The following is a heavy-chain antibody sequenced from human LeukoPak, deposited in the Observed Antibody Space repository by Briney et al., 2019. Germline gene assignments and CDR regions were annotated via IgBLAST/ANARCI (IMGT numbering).Heavy chain of an antibody. D-gene: IGHD4-11*01. J-gene: IGHJ4*02. CDR3: AKDIGTTVRRCYFDY. Sequence: GSLRLSCATSGFTFDSYPMSWVRQAPGKGLEWVSAIGRNTHYADYVKGRFTISRDISKDTLYLQMNSLRAEDTAVYYCAKDIGTTVRRCYFDYWGQGTLVTVSS. V-gene: IGHV3-23*01. CDR2: IGRNT. CDR1: GFTFDSYP.